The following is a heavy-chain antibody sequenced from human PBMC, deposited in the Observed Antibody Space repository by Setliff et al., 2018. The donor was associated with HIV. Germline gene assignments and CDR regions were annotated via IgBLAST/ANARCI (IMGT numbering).Heavy chain of an antibody. V-gene: IGHV1-46*01. CDR1: GYTFTSCF. D-gene: IGHD4-4*01. J-gene: IGHJ4*02. CDR3: VKEYHTEVTDTRVANYFDY. CDR2: INPSDGTT. Sequence: ASVKVSCKASGYTFTSCFMHWVRQAPGQGLEYMGIINPSDGTTDYTQQFQDRVTMTSDTSTSTVYMELRSLRSEDTAIYYCVKEYHTEVTDTRVANYFDYWGQGTLVTVSS.